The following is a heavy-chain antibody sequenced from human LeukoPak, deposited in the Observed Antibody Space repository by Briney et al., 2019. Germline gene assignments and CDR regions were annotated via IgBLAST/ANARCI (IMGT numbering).Heavy chain of an antibody. J-gene: IGHJ4*02. Sequence: GGSLRLSCAASGFTFSDYYMSWIRQAPGKGLEWVSYISSSSSYTNYADSVKGRFTISRDNAKNTLYLQMNSLRAEDTAVYYCAREGHGSGSYWDYWGQGTLVTVSS. D-gene: IGHD3-10*01. CDR1: GFTFSDYY. V-gene: IGHV3-11*05. CDR3: AREGHGSGSYWDY. CDR2: ISSSSSYT.